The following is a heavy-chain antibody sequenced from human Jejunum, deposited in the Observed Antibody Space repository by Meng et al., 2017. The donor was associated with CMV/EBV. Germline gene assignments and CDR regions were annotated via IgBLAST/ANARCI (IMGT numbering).Heavy chain of an antibody. D-gene: IGHD3-3*01. Sequence: KASGYTFSNYGFTWVRRAPGQGLEWMGYISPYNDNANYAQKFQGRVNMTRDTSTNTAYMELRSLRADDTAVYYCARVFGVAYFDSWGQGTLVTVSS. J-gene: IGHJ4*02. CDR2: ISPYNDNA. CDR3: ARVFGVAYFDS. V-gene: IGHV1-18*01. CDR1: GYTFSNYG.